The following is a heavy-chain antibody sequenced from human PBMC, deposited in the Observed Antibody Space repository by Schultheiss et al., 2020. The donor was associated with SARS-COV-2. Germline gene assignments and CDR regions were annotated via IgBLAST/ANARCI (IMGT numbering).Heavy chain of an antibody. D-gene: IGHD2-2*01. CDR3: VRDRLKVVPAAIVDY. Sequence: SQTLSLTCTVSGGSISSHYWSWIRQPPGKGLEWIGYIYYSGSTNYNPSLKSRVTISVDTSKNQFSLKLSSVTAAETAVYYCVRDRLKVVPAAIVDYWGQGTLVTVSS. CDR2: IYYSGST. CDR1: GGSISSHY. J-gene: IGHJ4*02. V-gene: IGHV4-59*11.